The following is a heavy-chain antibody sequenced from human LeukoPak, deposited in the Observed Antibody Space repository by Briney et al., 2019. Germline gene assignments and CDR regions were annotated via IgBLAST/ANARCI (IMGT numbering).Heavy chain of an antibody. CDR2: IIPIFGTA. V-gene: IGHV1-69*13. CDR3: ARGGPYDYVWGSYRPDFDY. J-gene: IGHJ4*02. D-gene: IGHD3-16*02. CDR1: GYTFINYH. Sequence: GASVKVSCKASGYTFINYHLHWVRQAPGQGLEWMGGIIPIFGTANYAQKFQGRVTITADESTSTAYMELSSLRSEDTAVYYCARGGPYDYVWGSYRPDFDYWGQGTLVTVSS.